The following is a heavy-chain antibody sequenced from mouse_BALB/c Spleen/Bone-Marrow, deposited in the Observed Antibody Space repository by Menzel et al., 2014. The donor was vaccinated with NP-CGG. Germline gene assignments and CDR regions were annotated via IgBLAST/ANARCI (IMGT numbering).Heavy chain of an antibody. Sequence: QVQLQQSGPELVKPGASVKISCKASGYAFSSSWMNWVKQRPGQGLEWIGRIYPGDGDTNYNGKFKGKATLTADKSSSTAYMQFSSLTSVDSAVYFCVRDYYGSSFDYWGQGTTLTVSS. D-gene: IGHD1-1*01. CDR2: IYPGDGDT. CDR1: GYAFSSSW. V-gene: IGHV1-82*01. J-gene: IGHJ2*01. CDR3: VRDYYGSSFDY.